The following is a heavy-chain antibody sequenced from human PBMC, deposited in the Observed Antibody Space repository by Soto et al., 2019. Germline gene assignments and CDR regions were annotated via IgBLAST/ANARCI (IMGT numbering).Heavy chain of an antibody. CDR2: ISGYNGNT. V-gene: IGHV1-18*01. CDR1: GYTFTRYG. J-gene: IGHJ6*02. Sequence: QVQLVQSGGEVKKPGTSVKVSCKASGYTFTRYGISWVRQAPGQGLEWMGWISGYNGNTNYAQQFHGRVTMTTVTSTTSAYMALSPLRSDETAGYYCGRMGSVRYYFSALDVWGPGTTVTVSS. D-gene: IGHD1-26*01. CDR3: GRMGSVRYYFSALDV.